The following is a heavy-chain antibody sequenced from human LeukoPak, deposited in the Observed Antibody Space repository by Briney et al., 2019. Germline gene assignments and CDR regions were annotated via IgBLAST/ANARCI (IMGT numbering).Heavy chain of an antibody. D-gene: IGHD5-18*01. CDR3: ARRDVDTAMVPRDYYYGMDV. J-gene: IGHJ6*02. V-gene: IGHV3-23*01. CDR1: GFTFSSYA. Sequence: GGSLRLSCAASGFTFSSYAMSWVRQAPGKGLEWVSAISGSGGSTYYADSVKGRFTISRDNAKNSLYLQMNSLRDEDTAVYYCARRDVDTAMVPRDYYYGMDVWGQGTTVTVSS. CDR2: ISGSGGST.